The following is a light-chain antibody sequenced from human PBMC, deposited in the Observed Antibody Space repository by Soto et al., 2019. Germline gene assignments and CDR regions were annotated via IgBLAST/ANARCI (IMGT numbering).Light chain of an antibody. CDR2: GAS. CDR1: QGVSRK. Sequence: DIVMTQSPATLSVAPGERVTFSCRASQGVSRKLAWYQHKPGQAPRLLISGASSRATGIPDRFTGSGSETSFTLTISRLEPEDFALYYCQHYQSGHPIAFGQGTRLEIK. CDR3: QHYQSGHPIA. J-gene: IGKJ5*01. V-gene: IGKV3D-15*01.